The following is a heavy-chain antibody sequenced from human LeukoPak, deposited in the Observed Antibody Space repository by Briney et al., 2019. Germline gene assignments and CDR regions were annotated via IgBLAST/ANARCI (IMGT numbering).Heavy chain of an antibody. CDR3: ARGPYYYGSGSYTDY. D-gene: IGHD3-10*01. Sequence: SETLSLTCAVYGGSFSGYFWSWIRQSPGKGLEWIGEINHSGRTNHNPSLKSRVTISVDTSKNQFSLNLRSVTAADTAVYYCARGPYYYGSGSYTDYWGQGTLVTVSS. J-gene: IGHJ4*02. CDR2: INHSGRT. V-gene: IGHV4-34*01. CDR1: GGSFSGYF.